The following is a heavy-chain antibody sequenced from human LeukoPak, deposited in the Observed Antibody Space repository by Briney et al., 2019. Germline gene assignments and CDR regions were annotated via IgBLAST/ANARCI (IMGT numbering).Heavy chain of an antibody. CDR2: IYTSGST. D-gene: IGHD3-3*01. Sequence: SQTLSLTCTVSGGSISSGSYYWSWIRQPAGKGLEWIGRIYTSGSTNYNPSLKSRVTMSVDTSKNQFSLKLSSVTAADTAVYYCARDTTNDFWTHWGQGTLVTVSS. V-gene: IGHV4-61*02. CDR1: GGSISSGSYY. CDR3: ARDTTNDFWTH. J-gene: IGHJ4*02.